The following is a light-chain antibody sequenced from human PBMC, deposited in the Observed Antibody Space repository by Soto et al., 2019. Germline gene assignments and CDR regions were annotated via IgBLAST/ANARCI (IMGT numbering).Light chain of an antibody. CDR3: QQYGSSLT. Sequence: EIVLTQSPGTLSLSPGERATLSCRASQSVSSSYLAWYQQKPGQAPRLLIYGASRRATGIPDRFSGSGFGTDLTLTSSRLEPEDFAVYYWQQYGSSLTFGQGTKVEIK. CDR1: QSVSSSY. J-gene: IGKJ1*01. V-gene: IGKV3-20*01. CDR2: GAS.